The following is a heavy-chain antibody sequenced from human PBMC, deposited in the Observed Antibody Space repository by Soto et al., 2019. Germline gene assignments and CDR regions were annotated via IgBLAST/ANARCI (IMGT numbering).Heavy chain of an antibody. D-gene: IGHD6-19*01. Sequence: SETPSLTCTVSGAALSSGGYFYTWVRQPPGKGLEWLGYIYYSGGTNYNPSLKSRVTISLDKSKSQLSLRLISVTAADTAVYYCTREQSDDNYFDPWGQGTLVTVSS. J-gene: IGHJ5*02. V-gene: IGHV4-61*08. CDR3: TREQSDDNYFDP. CDR1: GAALSSGGYF. CDR2: IYYSGGT.